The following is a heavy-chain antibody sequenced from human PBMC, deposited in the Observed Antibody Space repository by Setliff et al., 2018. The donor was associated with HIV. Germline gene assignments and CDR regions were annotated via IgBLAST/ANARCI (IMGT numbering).Heavy chain of an antibody. D-gene: IGHD3-22*01. CDR2: INHSGST. CDR3: ARRGGYTYYYDSSGYHRGPNDAFDI. Sequence: SEILSLTCAVYGGSFSGYYWSWIRQPPGKGLEWIGEINHSGSTNYNPSLKSRVTISVDTSKNQFSLKLSSVTAADTAVYYCARRGGYTYYYDSSGYHRGPNDAFDIWGQGTMVTVSS. CDR1: GGSFSGYY. V-gene: IGHV4-34*01. J-gene: IGHJ3*02.